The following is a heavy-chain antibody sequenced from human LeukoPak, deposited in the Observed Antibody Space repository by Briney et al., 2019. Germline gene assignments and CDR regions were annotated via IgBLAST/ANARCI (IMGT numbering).Heavy chain of an antibody. J-gene: IGHJ5*02. D-gene: IGHD3-10*01. CDR2: MNPNSGNT. CDR3: ARVSMVRGAAPYNWFDP. CDR1: GYTFSSYD. V-gene: IGHV1-8*01. Sequence: ASVKVSCKASGYTFSSYDINWVRQATGQGLEWMGWMNPNSGNTGYAQKFQGRVTMTRNTSISTAYMELSSLRSEDTAVYYRARVSMVRGAAPYNWFDPWGQGTLVTVSS.